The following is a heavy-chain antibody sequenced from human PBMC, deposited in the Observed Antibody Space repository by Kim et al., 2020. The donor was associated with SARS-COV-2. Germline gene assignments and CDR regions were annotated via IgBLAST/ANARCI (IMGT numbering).Heavy chain of an antibody. J-gene: IGHJ3*02. Sequence: SETLSLTCTVSGGSISSYYWSWIRQPAGKGLEWIGRMYTSGSTNYNPSLKSRVTMSVDTSKNQYSLRLSSVTAADTAGYYCARLGMGYYDFWSGYPPVDAFDIWGQGTMVTVSS. D-gene: IGHD3-3*01. V-gene: IGHV4-4*07. CDR2: MYTSGST. CDR1: GGSISSYY. CDR3: ARLGMGYYDFWSGYPPVDAFDI.